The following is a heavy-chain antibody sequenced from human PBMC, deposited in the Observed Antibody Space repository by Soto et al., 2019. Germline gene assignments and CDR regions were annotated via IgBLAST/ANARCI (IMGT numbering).Heavy chain of an antibody. V-gene: IGHV3-64*02. Sequence: PGGSLRLSCAASGFTFSSYAMHWVRQAPGKGLESVSAINANGGSTYYTDSVKGRFTISRDNSKSTLYLQMGSLRPEDMAVYYCGRFVLFSAPADYGLDVWGQGTTVTVSS. CDR1: GFTFSSYA. CDR2: INANGGST. J-gene: IGHJ6*02. CDR3: GRFVLFSAPADYGLDV. D-gene: IGHD2-2*01.